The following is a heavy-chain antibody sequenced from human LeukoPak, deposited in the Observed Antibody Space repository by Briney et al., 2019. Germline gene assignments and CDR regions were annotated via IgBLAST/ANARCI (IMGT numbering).Heavy chain of an antibody. V-gene: IGHV3-30*04. CDR3: AKEVGTFTLAY. Sequence: GRSLRLSCAASGFTFSSYAMHWVRQAPGKGLEWVTVISYDGSDKYYADSVKGRFTISRDNSRNTLYLQMNSLRVEDTAVYYCAKEVGTFTLAYWGQGTLVTVSS. D-gene: IGHD1-26*01. CDR1: GFTFSSYA. J-gene: IGHJ4*02. CDR2: ISYDGSDK.